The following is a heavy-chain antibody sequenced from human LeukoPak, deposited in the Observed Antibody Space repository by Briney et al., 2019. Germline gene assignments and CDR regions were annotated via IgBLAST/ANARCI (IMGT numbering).Heavy chain of an antibody. CDR3: AREWSYYCSSTSCYIMSYYYYYMDV. Sequence: SETLSLTCTVSGGSISSSSYYCGWIRQPPGKGLEWIGSIYYSGSTYYNPSLKSRVTISVDTSKNQFSLKLSSVTAADTAVYYCAREWSYYCSSTSCYIMSYYYYYMDVWGKGTTVTVSS. V-gene: IGHV4-39*07. CDR1: GGSISSSSYY. J-gene: IGHJ6*03. CDR2: IYYSGST. D-gene: IGHD2-2*02.